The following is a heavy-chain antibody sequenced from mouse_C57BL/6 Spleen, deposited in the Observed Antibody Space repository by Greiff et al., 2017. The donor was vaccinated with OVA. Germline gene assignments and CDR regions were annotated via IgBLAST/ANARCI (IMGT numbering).Heavy chain of an antibody. D-gene: IGHD2-5*01. CDR2: ILTGSGST. Sequence: VQLQQSGAELMKPGASVKLSCKATGYTFTGYWIEWVKQRPGHGLEWIGEILTGSGSTNYNEKFKGQATFTAETSSNTSYLQLSSLRTEDSAIYYCARRDSNYVGDYWGQGTTLTVSS. CDR1: GYTFTGYW. J-gene: IGHJ2*01. V-gene: IGHV1-9*01. CDR3: ARRDSNYVGDY.